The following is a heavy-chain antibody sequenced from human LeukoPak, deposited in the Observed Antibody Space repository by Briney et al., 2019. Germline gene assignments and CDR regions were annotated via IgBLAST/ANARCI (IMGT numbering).Heavy chain of an antibody. D-gene: IGHD2/OR15-2a*01. Sequence: SETLSLTCTVSGGSISSYYWSWIRQPPGKGLEWIGYIYYSGSTNYNPSLKSRVTISVDTSKNQFSLKLSSVTAADTAVYYCARDRDFYGGSMDVWGQGTTVTVSS. V-gene: IGHV4-59*01. CDR2: IYYSGST. CDR3: ARDRDFYGGSMDV. CDR1: GGSISSYY. J-gene: IGHJ6*02.